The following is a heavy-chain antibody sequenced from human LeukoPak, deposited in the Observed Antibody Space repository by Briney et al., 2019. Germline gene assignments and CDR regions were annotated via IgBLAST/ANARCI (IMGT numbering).Heavy chain of an antibody. Sequence: PGGSLRLSCAASGFTFSSYWMSWVRQAPGKGLEWVANIKRDGSEKYYVDSVKGRFTISRDNAKNSLYLQMNSLRAEDTAVYYCARGVGVNYYDSRYFDYWGQGTLVTVSS. CDR3: ARGVGVNYYDSRYFDY. CDR2: IKRDGSEK. D-gene: IGHD3-22*01. J-gene: IGHJ4*02. V-gene: IGHV3-7*03. CDR1: GFTFSSYW.